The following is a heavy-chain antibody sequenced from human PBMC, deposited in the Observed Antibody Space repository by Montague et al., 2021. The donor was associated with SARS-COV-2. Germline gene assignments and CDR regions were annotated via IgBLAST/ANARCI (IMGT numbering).Heavy chain of an antibody. D-gene: IGHD3-10*01. CDR2: INHGGST. CDR1: GTSFSGYY. V-gene: IGHV4-34*01. J-gene: IGHJ6*03. CDR3: ARLRDGVVPSPILGVGPYYSYYYMDV. Sequence: SQSLSLTCAVHGTSFSGYYWNWIRQPPGKGLEWIGEINHGGSTKYSPSLKSRLTISADTSKNQFSLKLTSVAAADTAVYYCARLRDGVVPSPILGVGPYYSYYYMDVWSRGTTVTVSS.